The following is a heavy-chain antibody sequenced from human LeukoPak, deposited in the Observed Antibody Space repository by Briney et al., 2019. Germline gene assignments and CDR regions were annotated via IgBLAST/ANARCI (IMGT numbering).Heavy chain of an antibody. D-gene: IGHD4-17*01. CDR3: ASKIRFDY. Sequence: PGGSLRLSCAASGFTFTDSYMTWVRQAPGKGLEWLSYISGSGDDTNYADSVRGRFTISRDNAKNSLYLQMNSLRAEDTAVYYCASKIRFDYWGQGTLVTVSS. CDR1: GFTFTDSY. CDR2: ISGSGDDT. V-gene: IGHV3-11*06. J-gene: IGHJ4*02.